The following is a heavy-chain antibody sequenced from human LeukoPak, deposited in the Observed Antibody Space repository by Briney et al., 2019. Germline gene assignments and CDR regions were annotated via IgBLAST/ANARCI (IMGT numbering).Heavy chain of an antibody. CDR2: IHYTGAT. Sequence: SETLSLTCAVYGGSITGYYWSWIRQTPGRGLEWVGEIHYTGATSYNPSLKSRATISTDTSKDQFSLRLSSVTAADTAVYYCARGNILTGYCFDFWGQGALVTVSS. CDR1: GGSITGYY. CDR3: ARGNILTGYCFDF. V-gene: IGHV4-34*01. D-gene: IGHD3-9*01. J-gene: IGHJ4*02.